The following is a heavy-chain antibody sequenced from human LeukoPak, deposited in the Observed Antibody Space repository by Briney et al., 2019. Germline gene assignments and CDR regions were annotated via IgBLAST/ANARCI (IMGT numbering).Heavy chain of an antibody. Sequence: GASVKVSCKASGYTFTSNDLNWVREARGQGLEWMGWMNPNSGNTGYAQKFQGRLTMTRNNSISTAYMELSSLRSEDTALYYCARRDNTGFDSWGQGTLVTVSS. J-gene: IGHJ4*02. CDR1: GYTFTSND. D-gene: IGHD2-15*01. CDR3: ARRDNTGFDS. CDR2: MNPNSGNT. V-gene: IGHV1-8*01.